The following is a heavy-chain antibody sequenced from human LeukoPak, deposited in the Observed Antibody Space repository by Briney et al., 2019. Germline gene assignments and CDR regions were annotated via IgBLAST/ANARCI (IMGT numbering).Heavy chain of an antibody. J-gene: IGHJ4*02. V-gene: IGHV3-23*01. CDR2: ISGSGGST. CDR1: GFTFSSYG. Sequence: GGSLRLSCAASGFTFSSYGMSWVRQAPGKGLEWVSAISGSGGSTYYADSVKGRFTISRDNAKNSPYLQMNSLRAEDTAVYYCAKDMDSSGYYFDYWGQGTLVTVST. D-gene: IGHD3-22*01. CDR3: AKDMDSSGYYFDY.